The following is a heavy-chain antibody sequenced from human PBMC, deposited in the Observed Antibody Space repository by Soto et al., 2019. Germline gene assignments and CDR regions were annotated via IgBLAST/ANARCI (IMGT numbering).Heavy chain of an antibody. V-gene: IGHV1-18*01. CDR1: GYTFTSYG. CDR3: ARAVVRDYGDTHGDYFDY. D-gene: IGHD4-17*01. J-gene: IGHJ4*02. CDR2: ISAYNGNT. Sequence: GASVKVSCKASGYTFTSYGISWVRQAPGQGLEWMGWISAYNGNTNYAQKLQGRVTMTTDTSTSTAYMELRSLRSDDTAVFYCARAVVRDYGDTHGDYFDYWGQGTLVTVSS.